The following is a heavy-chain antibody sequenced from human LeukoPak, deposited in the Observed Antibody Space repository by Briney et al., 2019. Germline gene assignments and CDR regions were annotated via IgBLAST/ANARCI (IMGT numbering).Heavy chain of an antibody. Sequence: SETLSLTCTVSGGSISSYYWSWIRQPAGRGLEWIGRTYTSGSTNYNPSLKSRVTMSVDTSKNQFSLKLSSVTAADTAVYYCARERTGIVGATGYYYYYMDVWGKGTTVTVSS. J-gene: IGHJ6*03. D-gene: IGHD1-26*01. V-gene: IGHV4-4*07. CDR2: TYTSGST. CDR1: GGSISSYY. CDR3: ARERTGIVGATGYYYYYMDV.